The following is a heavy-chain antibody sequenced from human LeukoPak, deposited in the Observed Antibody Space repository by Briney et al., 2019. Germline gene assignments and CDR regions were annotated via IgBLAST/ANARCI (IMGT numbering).Heavy chain of an antibody. D-gene: IGHD2-8*01. CDR2: INGDGSTT. V-gene: IGHV3-74*01. CDR3: AKEYCSNSVCHSLDY. J-gene: IGHJ4*02. Sequence: PGGSLRLSCAASGFTFSSYWMHWVRQAPGKGLVWVSHINGDGSTTSYADSVKGRFTISRGNAKNTVYLQMNSLRAEDTAVYYCAKEYCSNSVCHSLDYWGQGTLVTVSS. CDR1: GFTFSSYW.